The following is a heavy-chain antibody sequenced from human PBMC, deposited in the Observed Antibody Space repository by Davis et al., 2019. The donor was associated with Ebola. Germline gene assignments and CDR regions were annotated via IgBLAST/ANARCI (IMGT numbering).Heavy chain of an antibody. Sequence: GGSLRLSCTASGFTFDDYAMTWVRQAPGKGLEWVSGINWNGGSTGYADSVKGRFTISRDNAKNSLYLQMNSLRDEDTAVYYCASETTQIDYWGQGTLVTVSS. CDR2: INWNGGST. CDR1: GFTFDDYA. V-gene: IGHV3-20*04. J-gene: IGHJ4*02. CDR3: ASETTQIDY. D-gene: IGHD2-15*01.